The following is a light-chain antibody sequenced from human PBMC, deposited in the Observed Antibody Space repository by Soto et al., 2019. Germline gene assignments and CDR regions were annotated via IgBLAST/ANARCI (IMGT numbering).Light chain of an antibody. CDR1: QSVSSS. CDR3: QQRSKWPPIT. J-gene: IGKJ5*01. Sequence: EIVLTQSPGTLSLSPGERATLSCRASQSVSSSLAWYQQRPGQAPRLLIYDASNRAAGIPARFSGSGSGTDFTLTISGLEPEDFAVYYCQQRSKWPPITFGQGTRLEIK. V-gene: IGKV3-11*01. CDR2: DAS.